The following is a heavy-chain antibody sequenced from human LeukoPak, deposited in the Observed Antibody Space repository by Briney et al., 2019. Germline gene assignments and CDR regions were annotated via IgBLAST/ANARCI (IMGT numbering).Heavy chain of an antibody. J-gene: IGHJ4*02. V-gene: IGHV4-34*01. Sequence: SETLSLTCAVYGGSFGGYYWSWIRQPPGKGLEWIGEINHSGSTNYNPSLKSRVTISVDTSKNQFSLKLSSVTAADTAVYYCARLHLGYCSGGSCYSGDYWGQGTLVTVSS. CDR1: GGSFGGYY. CDR2: INHSGST. D-gene: IGHD2-15*01. CDR3: ARLHLGYCSGGSCYSGDY.